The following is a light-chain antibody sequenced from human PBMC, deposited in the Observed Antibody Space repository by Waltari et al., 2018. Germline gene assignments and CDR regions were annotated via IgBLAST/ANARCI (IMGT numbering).Light chain of an antibody. J-gene: IGKJ1*01. Sequence: DIYMAQSPSSLSASVGDRVTTSCRASHDIRGFLAWYQHKPGQAPKLLLYGTSRLESGVPPRFSGSDSGTTFTLTISLLQPEDSATYYCQQYYSTPQTFGQGTKVEI. V-gene: IGKV1-NL1*01. CDR1: HDIRGF. CDR2: GTS. CDR3: QQYYSTPQT.